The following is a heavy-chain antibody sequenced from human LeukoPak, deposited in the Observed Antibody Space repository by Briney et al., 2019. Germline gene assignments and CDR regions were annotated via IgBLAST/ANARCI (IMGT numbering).Heavy chain of an antibody. V-gene: IGHV1-2*02. Sequence: ASVKVSCKASGYTFTRYYLHWVRHAPGHGLEWMGWIDPKNGDTNYAQKFQGRVTMTRDTSITTAYMELRTSTSDDTAVYYCARSRAASMRAPAIDNWGQESHVTVSS. CDR3: ARSRAASMRAPAIDN. J-gene: IGHJ4*02. CDR1: GYTFTRYY. D-gene: IGHD2/OR15-2a*01. CDR2: IDPKNGDT.